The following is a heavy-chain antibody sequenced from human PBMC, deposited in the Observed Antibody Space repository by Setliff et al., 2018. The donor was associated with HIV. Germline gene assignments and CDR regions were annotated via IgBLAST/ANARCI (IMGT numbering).Heavy chain of an antibody. CDR2: INPDSRGT. Sequence: ASVKVSCKTSGYAFTDYSIHWVRQAPGQGLEWVGRINPDSRGTNYAQKFQGRVTITADESTSTAYMGLSSLTSEDTAVYYCARGGWSGGGPLHYSYYYLDVWGQGTAVTVSS. V-gene: IGHV1-2*06. D-gene: IGHD2-15*01. CDR1: GYAFTDYS. CDR3: ARGGWSGGGPLHYSYYYLDV. J-gene: IGHJ6*02.